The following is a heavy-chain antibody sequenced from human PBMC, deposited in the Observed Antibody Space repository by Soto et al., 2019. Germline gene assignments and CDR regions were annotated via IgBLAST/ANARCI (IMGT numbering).Heavy chain of an antibody. Sequence: QITLKESGPTLLKPTQTLTLTCSVSGFSLSTSGLGVGWIRQPPGKSLEWLALIYWDDVQRYTPSLQTRLTTTKDDSRDQAALTITNMDPVDTATYYCAHSPCSGGTCYLFDSWGQGALVTVSS. CDR2: IYWDDVQ. J-gene: IGHJ4*02. CDR1: GFSLSTSGLG. CDR3: AHSPCSGGTCYLFDS. D-gene: IGHD2-15*01. V-gene: IGHV2-5*02.